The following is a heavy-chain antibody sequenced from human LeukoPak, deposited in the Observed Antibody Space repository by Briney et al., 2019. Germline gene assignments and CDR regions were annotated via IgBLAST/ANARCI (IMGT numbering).Heavy chain of an antibody. D-gene: IGHD3-3*01. J-gene: IGHJ4*02. CDR1: GGTFSSYA. CDR2: IIPIFGTA. Sequence: SVKVSCKASGGTFSSYAISWVRQAPGQGLEWMGGIIPIFGTANYAQKFQGRVTITADESTSTAYMELSSLRSEDTAVYYCARGSPDLLDWLPSWGQGTLVTVSS. V-gene: IGHV1-69*01. CDR3: ARGSPDLLDWLPS.